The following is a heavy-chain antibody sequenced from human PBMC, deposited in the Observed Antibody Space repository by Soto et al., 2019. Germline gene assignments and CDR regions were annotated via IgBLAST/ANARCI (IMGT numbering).Heavy chain of an antibody. V-gene: IGHV4-31*03. CDR1: GGSISSGGYY. CDR3: ARDHCGDCYYFDY. J-gene: IGHJ4*02. Sequence: QVQLQESGPGLVKPSQTLSLTCTVSGGSISSGGYYWSWTRQHPGKGLEWIGYIYYSGSTYYNPSLKSRVTISVDTSKNQFSLKLSSVTAADTAVYYCARDHCGDCYYFDYWGQGTLVTVSS. CDR2: IYYSGST. D-gene: IGHD2-21*02.